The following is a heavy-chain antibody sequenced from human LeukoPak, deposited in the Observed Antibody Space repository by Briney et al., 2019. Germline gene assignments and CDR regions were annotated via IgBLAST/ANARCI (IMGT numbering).Heavy chain of an antibody. J-gene: IGHJ4*02. CDR1: VFIFTNYF. D-gene: IGHD3-3*01. V-gene: IGHV3-7*01. CDR2: IKHDGSEK. Sequence: GGPLRLSCAASVFIFTNYFMSWVRQAPGKGLEWVASIKHDGSEKYYVDSVRGRFTISRDNTMNSLYLQMSSLRAEDTAVYYCATDRGWRTSGYYLYYFEYWGQGTLVTYSS. CDR3: ATDRGWRTSGYYLYYFEY.